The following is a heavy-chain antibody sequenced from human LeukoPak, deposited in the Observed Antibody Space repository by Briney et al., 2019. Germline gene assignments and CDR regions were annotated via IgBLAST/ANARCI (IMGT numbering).Heavy chain of an antibody. CDR1: GGSVSSGY. D-gene: IGHD2-21*02. V-gene: IGHV4-4*07. Sequence: SETLSLTCTVSGGSVSSGYWMWLRQPAGKGLEWIGRIYTSGGTRYNPSLRGRVTMSAVTSKNQFSLKLSSVTAADTAVYYCARGIRVTASLLSVGFYFHDWGQGTLVTVSS. J-gene: IGHJ4*02. CDR2: IYTSGGT. CDR3: ARGIRVTASLLSVGFYFHD.